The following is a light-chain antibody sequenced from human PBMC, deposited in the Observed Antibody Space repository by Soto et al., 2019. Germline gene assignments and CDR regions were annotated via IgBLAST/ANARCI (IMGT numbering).Light chain of an antibody. CDR1: QSISSW. V-gene: IGKV1-5*03. Sequence: DIQMTQSPSTLSASVGDRVTITCRASQSISSWLAWYQQKPGKAPKLLIYKASSLESGVPSRFSGSGSGTEFTLTISSLQPDDFATYYCQQAYTFGHGTKLDIK. J-gene: IGKJ2*01. CDR2: KAS. CDR3: QQAYT.